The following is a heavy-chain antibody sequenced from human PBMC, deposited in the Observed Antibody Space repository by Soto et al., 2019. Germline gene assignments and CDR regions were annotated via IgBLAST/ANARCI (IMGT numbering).Heavy chain of an antibody. Sequence: LSLTCAVSGYSISSGYYWGWLRQPPGKGLEWIGGIYHGGSTYYNPSLNSRVTLSIDMTNNHVSLILNSVTAADTAVYYCARVGPWVPYYYDSSPYTFENWFDPWGQGTLVTVSS. J-gene: IGHJ5*02. CDR1: GYSISSGYY. CDR2: IYHGGST. D-gene: IGHD3-22*01. V-gene: IGHV4-38-2*01. CDR3: ARVGPWVPYYYDSSPYTFENWFDP.